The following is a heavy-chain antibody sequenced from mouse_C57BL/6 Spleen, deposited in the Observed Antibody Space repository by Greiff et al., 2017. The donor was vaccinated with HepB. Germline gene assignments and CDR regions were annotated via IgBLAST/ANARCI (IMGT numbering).Heavy chain of an antibody. D-gene: IGHD4-1*01. J-gene: IGHJ2*01. V-gene: IGHV1-82*01. CDR3: ARGNWDGY. CDR1: GYAFRSSW. CDR2: IYPGDGDT. Sequence: QVQLKESGPELVKPGASVKISCKASGYAFRSSWMNWVKQRPGKGLEWIGRIYPGDGDTNYNGKFKGKATLTADKSSSTAYMQLSSLTSEDSAVYFCARGNWDGYWGQGTTLTVSS.